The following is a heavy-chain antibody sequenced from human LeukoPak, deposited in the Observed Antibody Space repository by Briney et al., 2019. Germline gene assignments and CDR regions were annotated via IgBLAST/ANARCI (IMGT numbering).Heavy chain of an antibody. CDR1: GGPFSGYY. CDR3: ARGRGYCSSTSCYYYYYYMDV. CDR2: INHSGST. J-gene: IGHJ6*03. V-gene: IGHV4-34*01. D-gene: IGHD2-2*01. Sequence: SETLSLTCAVYGGPFSGYYWSWIRQPPGKGLEWIGEINHSGSTNYNPSLKSRVTISVDTSKNQFSLKLSSVTAADTAVYYCARGRGYCSSTSCYYYYYYMDVWGKGTTVTISS.